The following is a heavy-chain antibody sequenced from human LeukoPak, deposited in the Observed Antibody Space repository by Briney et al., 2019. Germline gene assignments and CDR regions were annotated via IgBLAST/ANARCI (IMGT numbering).Heavy chain of an antibody. D-gene: IGHD6-13*01. J-gene: IGHJ4*02. CDR3: ARSRDISSWYFDY. CDR1: GYTFTGYY. CDR2: INPNSGGT. V-gene: IGHV1-2*02. Sequence: AASVKVSCKASGYTFTGYYMHWVRQAPGQGLEWMGWINPNSGGTNYAQKFQGRVTMTRDTSVSTAYMELSRLRSDDTAVYFCARSRDISSWYFDYWGQGTLVTVSS.